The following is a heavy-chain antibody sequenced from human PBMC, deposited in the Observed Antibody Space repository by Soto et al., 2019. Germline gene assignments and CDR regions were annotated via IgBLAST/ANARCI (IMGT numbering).Heavy chain of an antibody. J-gene: IGHJ4*02. CDR3: ATMGTPATGLYFFDY. V-gene: IGHV4-30-4*08. CDR2: ISYSGST. Sequence: LSLTCTVSGGSISSGGYYWNWIRQHPGKGLEWIGSISYSGSTYYSTSLKSRVTISVDTSKSQFSLNLSFVTAADTSVYYCATMGTPATGLYFFDYWGQGSLVTVSS. CDR1: GGSISSGGYY. D-gene: IGHD2-15*01.